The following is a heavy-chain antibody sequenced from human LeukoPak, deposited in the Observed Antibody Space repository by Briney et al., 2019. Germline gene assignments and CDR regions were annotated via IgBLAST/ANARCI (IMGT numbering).Heavy chain of an antibody. CDR3: ARKGVAVASFDY. CDR1: GYSISSGYY. J-gene: IGHJ4*02. Sequence: SEALSLTCAVSGYSISSGYYWGWIRQPPGKGLGWIGSIYHSGSTYYNPSLKSRVTISVDTSKNQFSLKLSSVTAADTAVYYCARKGVAVASFDYWGQGTLVTVS. D-gene: IGHD6-19*01. CDR2: IYHSGST. V-gene: IGHV4-38-2*01.